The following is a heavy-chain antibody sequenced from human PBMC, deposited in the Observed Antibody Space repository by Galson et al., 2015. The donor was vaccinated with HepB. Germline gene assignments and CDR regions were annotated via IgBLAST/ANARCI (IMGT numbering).Heavy chain of an antibody. Sequence: SLRLSCAASGFTFSSYAMSWVRQAPGKGLEWVSAISGSGGSTYYADSVKGRFTISRDNSKNTLYLQMNSLRAEDTAVYYCAKDSGFGELWLDYWGQGTLVTVSS. V-gene: IGHV3-23*01. D-gene: IGHD3-10*01. CDR1: GFTFSSYA. CDR3: AKDSGFGELWLDY. CDR2: ISGSGGST. J-gene: IGHJ4*02.